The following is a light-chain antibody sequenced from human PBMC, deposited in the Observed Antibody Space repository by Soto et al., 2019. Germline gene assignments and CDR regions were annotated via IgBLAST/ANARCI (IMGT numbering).Light chain of an antibody. V-gene: IGKV4-1*01. J-gene: IGKJ2*01. CDR3: QQYYSTPLT. CDR2: WAS. CDR1: QSVLYSSNNKNY. Sequence: DIVMTQSPDSLAVSLGARATINCKSSQSVLYSSNNKNYVAWYQQKPGQPPKLLIYWASTRESVVPDRFSGSGSGTDFTLTISSLQAEDVAVYYCQQYYSTPLTFGQGTKLEIK.